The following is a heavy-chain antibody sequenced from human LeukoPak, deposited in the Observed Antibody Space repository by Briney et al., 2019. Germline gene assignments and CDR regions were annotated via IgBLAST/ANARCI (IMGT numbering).Heavy chain of an antibody. CDR3: ARWKSGSYFDY. J-gene: IGHJ4*02. CDR2: MNPNSGNT. Sequence: ASVKLSCKASGYTFTIYDINWGRQATGQRLEWMGWMNPNSGNTGYAQKFQGRVTITRNTSISTAYMELSSLRSEDTAVYYCARWKSGSYFDYWGQGTLVTVSS. V-gene: IGHV1-8*03. CDR1: GYTFTIYD. D-gene: IGHD1-26*01.